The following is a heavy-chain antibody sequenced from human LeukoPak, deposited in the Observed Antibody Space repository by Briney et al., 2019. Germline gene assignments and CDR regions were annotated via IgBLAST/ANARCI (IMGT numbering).Heavy chain of an antibody. D-gene: IGHD2-21*02. Sequence: ASVKVSCKASGYTFTNFGISWARQAPGQGLEWMGWISAYNGNTIYAQMLQGRVTMTTDTSTNTAYMELRSLRSDDTAVYYCARDLHIVVLTGNHEGFDVWGPGTMVTVSS. CDR2: ISAYNGNT. CDR1: GYTFTNFG. V-gene: IGHV1-18*01. CDR3: ARDLHIVVLTGNHEGFDV. J-gene: IGHJ3*01.